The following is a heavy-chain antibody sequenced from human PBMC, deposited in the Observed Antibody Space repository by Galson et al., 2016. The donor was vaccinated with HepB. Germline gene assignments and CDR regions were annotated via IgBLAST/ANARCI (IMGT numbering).Heavy chain of an antibody. D-gene: IGHD3-3*01. CDR1: GSTFTTYA. V-gene: IGHV7-4-1*02. CDR3: ARVFRYYDLWSGYLYYMDV. Sequence: SVKVSCKASGSTFTTYAMNWVRQAPGQGLEWVGWVNTNTGNPTYAQGFTGRFVFSLDTSVSTAYLQISSLKAEDTAVYYRARVFRYYDLWSGYLYYMDVWGKGTTVTVSS. J-gene: IGHJ6*03. CDR2: VNTNTGNP.